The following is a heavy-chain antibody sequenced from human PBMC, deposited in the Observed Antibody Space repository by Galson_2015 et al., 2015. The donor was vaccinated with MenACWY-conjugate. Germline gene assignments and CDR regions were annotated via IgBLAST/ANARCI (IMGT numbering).Heavy chain of an antibody. CDR3: ARSNAARLIAARYYFDY. Sequence: SVKVSCKASGGTFSSFATSWVRQAPGQGLEWMGGIVPIIGTANYAQKFQGRVTITADKSTQTSYMELSSLRSEDTAVYYCARSNAARLIAARYYFDYWGQGPLVTVSS. J-gene: IGHJ4*02. V-gene: IGHV1-69*06. CDR2: IVPIIGTA. CDR1: GGTFSSFA. D-gene: IGHD6-25*01.